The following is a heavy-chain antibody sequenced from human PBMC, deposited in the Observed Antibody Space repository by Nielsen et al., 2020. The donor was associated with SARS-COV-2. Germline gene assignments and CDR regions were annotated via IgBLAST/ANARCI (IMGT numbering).Heavy chain of an antibody. J-gene: IGHJ6*02. CDR3: ARETAMVRGVTTRTYCYYGMDV. V-gene: IGHV4-30-2*01. Sequence: WIRQPPGKGLEWIGYIYHSGSTYYNPSLKSRATISVDRSKNQFSLKLSSVTAADTAVYYCARETAMVRGVTTRTYCYYGMDVWGQGTTVTVSS. CDR2: IYHSGST. D-gene: IGHD3-10*01.